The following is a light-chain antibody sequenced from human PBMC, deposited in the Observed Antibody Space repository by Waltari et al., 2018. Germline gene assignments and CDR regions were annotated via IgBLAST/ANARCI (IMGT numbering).Light chain of an antibody. CDR1: QSVDTY. CDR2: GAS. V-gene: IGKV3-11*01. J-gene: IGKJ2*03. CDR3: QQRRDWYS. Sequence: EIVLTQSPATLSLSPGERATVSCRASQSVDTYLAWYQYKPGQAPRLLIYGASNRATCIPARFSGSGSGSDFTLTISRLEPEDFAVYYCQQRRDWYSFGQGTKLEIK.